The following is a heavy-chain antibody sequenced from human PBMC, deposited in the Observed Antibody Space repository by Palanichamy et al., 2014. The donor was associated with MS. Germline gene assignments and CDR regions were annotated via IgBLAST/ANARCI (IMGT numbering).Heavy chain of an antibody. V-gene: IGHV4-31*03. CDR2: IYYSGST. CDR1: GSISSIYY. D-gene: IGHD2-15*01. CDR3: ARRPPCSGGNCYHFDY. Sequence: QVQLAGVGPRTGEAFTDPVPHLHCLCGSISSIYYWSWIRQHPGKGLEWIGYIYYSGSTYYNPSLKSRVTISVDTSKNQFSLKLSSVTAADTAVYYCARRPPCSGGNCYHFDYWGQGTLVTVSS. J-gene: IGHJ4*02.